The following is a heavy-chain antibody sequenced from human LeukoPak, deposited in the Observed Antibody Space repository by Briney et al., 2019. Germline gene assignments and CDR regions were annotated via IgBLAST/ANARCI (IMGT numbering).Heavy chain of an antibody. Sequence: GGSLRLSCAASGLTFSDYAMSWVRQAPGQGLEWVSGISGSAQRTYYADSVKGRFTISRDNFKRTLYLEMNSLRAEDTAVYYCAKRYIANTGLIDYWGQGTLVTVSP. V-gene: IGHV3-23*01. CDR2: ISGSAQRT. D-gene: IGHD1-1*01. J-gene: IGHJ4*02. CDR1: GLTFSDYA. CDR3: AKRYIANTGLIDY.